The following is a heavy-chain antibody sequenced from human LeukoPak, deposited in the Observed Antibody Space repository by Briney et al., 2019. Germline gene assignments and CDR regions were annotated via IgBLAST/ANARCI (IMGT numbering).Heavy chain of an antibody. D-gene: IGHD5-18*01. Sequence: KSSETLSLTCTVSGGSISSSSYYWGWIRQPPGKGLEWIGSIYYSGSTYYNPSLKSRVTISVDTSKNQFSLKLSSVTAADTAVYYCARPADTAMVTDYYMDVWGKGTTVTVSS. CDR2: IYYSGST. CDR3: ARPADTAMVTDYYMDV. V-gene: IGHV4-39*01. CDR1: GGSISSSSYY. J-gene: IGHJ6*03.